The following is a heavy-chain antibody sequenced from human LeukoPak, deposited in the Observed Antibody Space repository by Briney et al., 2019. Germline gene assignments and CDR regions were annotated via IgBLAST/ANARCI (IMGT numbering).Heavy chain of an antibody. CDR1: GGSISSYY. V-gene: IGHV4-59*01. CDR2: IYYSGST. D-gene: IGHD2-21*02. J-gene: IGHJ2*01. Sequence: SETLSLTCTVSGGSISSYYWSWIRQPPGKGLEWIGYIYYSGSTNYTPSLKTRVTISVDTSKNQFSLKLSSVTAADTAVYYCARGVVVVTPQWYFDLWGRGTLVTVSS. CDR3: ARGVVVVTPQWYFDL.